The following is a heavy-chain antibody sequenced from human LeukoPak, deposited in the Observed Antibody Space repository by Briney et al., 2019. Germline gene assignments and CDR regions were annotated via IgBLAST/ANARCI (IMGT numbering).Heavy chain of an antibody. V-gene: IGHV4-30-2*01. CDR1: GGSISSGGYY. D-gene: IGHD6-13*01. Sequence: SQTLSLTCTVSGGSISSGGYYWSWIRRPPGKGLEWIGYIYHSGSTYYNPSLKSRVTISVDRSKNQFSLKLSSVTAADTAVYYCARVNIAAAGLPLFYFDYWGQGTLVTVSS. CDR2: IYHSGST. CDR3: ARVNIAAAGLPLFYFDY. J-gene: IGHJ4*02.